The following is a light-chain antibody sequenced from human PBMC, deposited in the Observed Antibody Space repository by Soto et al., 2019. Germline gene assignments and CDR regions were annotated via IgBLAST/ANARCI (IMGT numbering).Light chain of an antibody. V-gene: IGKV1-39*01. CDR1: QSISSY. Sequence: DIQMTQSPSSLSASVGDRVTITCRASQSISSYLNWYQQKPGKAPKLLIYAASSLQSGVPSRFSGSGSGTDFTLTNSSLQPEDFATYYCQQSYSTPPWTFGQGTKVDIK. CDR2: AAS. J-gene: IGKJ1*01. CDR3: QQSYSTPPWT.